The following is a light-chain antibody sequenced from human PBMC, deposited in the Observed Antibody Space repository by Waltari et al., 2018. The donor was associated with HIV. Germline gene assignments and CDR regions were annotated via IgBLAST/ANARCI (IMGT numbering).Light chain of an antibody. Sequence: QSVLTQPPSASGTPGQRVTISCSGSSANIGSRTVSWYQQLPGTAPKLLIYSNHQRPAGVPDRFSGSKSGTSAALAISGLQSEDEADYYCATWDDSLNGYVLGAGTRVTAL. CDR3: ATWDDSLNGYV. J-gene: IGLJ1*01. CDR1: SANIGSRT. CDR2: SNH. V-gene: IGLV1-44*01.